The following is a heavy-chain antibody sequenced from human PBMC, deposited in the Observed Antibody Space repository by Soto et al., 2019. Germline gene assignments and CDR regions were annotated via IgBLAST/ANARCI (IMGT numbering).Heavy chain of an antibody. CDR1: GGSISSGDYY. V-gene: IGHV4-30-4*01. Sequence: PSETLSLTCTVSGGSISSGDYYWSWIRQPPGKGLEWIGYIYYSGSTYYNPSLKSRVTISVDTSKNQFSLKLSSVTAADTAVYYCARGRGYCISTSCNQGTFDYWGQGTLVTVSS. CDR3: ARGRGYCISTSCNQGTFDY. J-gene: IGHJ4*02. CDR2: IYYSGST. D-gene: IGHD2-2*01.